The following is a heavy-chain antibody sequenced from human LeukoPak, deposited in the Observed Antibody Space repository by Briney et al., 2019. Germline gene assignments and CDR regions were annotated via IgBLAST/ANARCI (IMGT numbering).Heavy chain of an antibody. V-gene: IGHV3-48*04. D-gene: IGHD3-22*01. CDR2: ISSSGSTI. CDR1: GFTFSSYS. Sequence: GGSLRLSCAASGFTFSSYSMNWVRQAPGKGLEWVSYISSSGSTIYYADSVKGRFTISRDNAKNSLYLQMTSLRAEDTAVYYCARVNYYDSSLIDYWGQGTLVTVSS. CDR3: ARVNYYDSSLIDY. J-gene: IGHJ4*02.